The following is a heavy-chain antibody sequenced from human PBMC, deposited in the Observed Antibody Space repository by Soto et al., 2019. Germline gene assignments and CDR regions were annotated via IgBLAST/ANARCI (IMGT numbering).Heavy chain of an antibody. CDR1: GDSFSRYG. D-gene: IGHD2-15*01. V-gene: IGHV1-69*01. CDR2: INPLFGTT. CDR3: ATERLRGLDP. J-gene: IGHJ5*02. Sequence: QVQLVQSGAEVKKPGSSVKVSCKTSGDSFSRYGISWVRQAPGQGLEWMGGINPLFGTTNYEQKFQGRVTITADESTRTAFLELSSLRSDDTAMYYCATERLRGLDPWGQGTLVTVSS.